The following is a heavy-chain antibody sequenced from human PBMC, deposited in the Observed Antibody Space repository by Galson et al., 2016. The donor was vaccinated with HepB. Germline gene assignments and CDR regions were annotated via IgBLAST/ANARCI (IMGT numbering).Heavy chain of an antibody. J-gene: IGHJ4*02. D-gene: IGHD3-16*02. Sequence: SLRLSCASSGFTFRYYAMTWVRRAPGKGLEWVSDISGAGGTTHYADSVKGRFTISRDNSRDTLYLQMDRLRAADTAVYYCARAGGDRNDYVWGSYRYNDYWGQGILVTVSS. V-gene: IGHV3-23*01. CDR3: ARAGGDRNDYVWGSYRYNDY. CDR2: ISGAGGTT. CDR1: GFTFRYYA.